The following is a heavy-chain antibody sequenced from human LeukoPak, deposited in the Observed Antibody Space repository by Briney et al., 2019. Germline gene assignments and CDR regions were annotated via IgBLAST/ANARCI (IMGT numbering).Heavy chain of an antibody. CDR3: ARSPKNVAYNSGLDYFDF. D-gene: IGHD5-12*01. CDR2: IYPGDSDT. J-gene: IGHJ4*02. V-gene: IGHV5-51*01. CDR1: GYSFTSYW. Sequence: RESLKISCKGSGYSFTSYWIGWVRQMPGKGLEWMGIIYPGDSDTRYSPSFQGQVTISADKSISTAYLQWSSLKASDTAMFYCARSPKNVAYNSGLDYFDFWGQGTLVTVSS.